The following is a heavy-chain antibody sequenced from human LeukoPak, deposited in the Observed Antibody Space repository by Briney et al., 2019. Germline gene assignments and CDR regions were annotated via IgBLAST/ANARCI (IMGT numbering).Heavy chain of an antibody. CDR1: GFTFSSYW. CDR2: INSDGSST. V-gene: IGHV3-74*01. J-gene: IGHJ5*02. Sequence: PGGSLRLSCAASGFTFSSYWMHWVRQAPGKGLVWVSRINSDGSSTSYADSVKGRFTISRDNAKNTLYLQMHSLRAEDPAVYYCALNRGGSTRFAPWGREPWSPSPQ. CDR3: ALNRGGSTRFAP. D-gene: IGHD1/OR15-1a*01.